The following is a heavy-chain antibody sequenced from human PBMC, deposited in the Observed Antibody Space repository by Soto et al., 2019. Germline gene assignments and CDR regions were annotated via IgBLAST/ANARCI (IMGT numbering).Heavy chain of an antibody. CDR1: GFSFSSYA. CDR2: ISYDGSNK. Sequence: GSLRLSCEAPGFSFSSYAMHWVRQAPGKGLEWVAVISYDGSNKYYADSVKGRFTISRDNSKNTLYLQMNSLRAEDTAVYYCARDMKSSDYYYGMDVWGQGTTVTVSS. D-gene: IGHD6-19*01. CDR3: ARDMKSSDYYYGMDV. J-gene: IGHJ6*02. V-gene: IGHV3-30-3*01.